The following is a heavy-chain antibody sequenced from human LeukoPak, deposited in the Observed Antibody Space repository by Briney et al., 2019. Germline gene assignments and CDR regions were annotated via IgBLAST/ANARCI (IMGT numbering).Heavy chain of an antibody. V-gene: IGHV1-69*01. J-gene: IGHJ6*03. D-gene: IGHD2-8*01. CDR1: GGTFNSYA. CDR2: FIPVFGTA. Sequence: SVKVSCKASGGTFNSYAISWVRQAPGQGFEWMGGFIPVFGTANYAQKFQGRVMITADESTSTAYMDLNSLRSEDTAVYYCARSPPGLIYMDVWGKGTTVSVSS. CDR3: ARSPPGLIYMDV.